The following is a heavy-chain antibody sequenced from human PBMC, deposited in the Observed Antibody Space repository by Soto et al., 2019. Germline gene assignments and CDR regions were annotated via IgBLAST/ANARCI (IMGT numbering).Heavy chain of an antibody. Sequence: PSETLSLTCSVSGGSRGSDYWTWIRQPAGKGLEWIGRVYSSGGTHYNSSLKSRVTISLDTSKNQFSLRLISVTAADTAVYYCERGQRFYDWFEPWGQGPLGKVS. D-gene: IGHD2-2*01. CDR2: VYSSGGT. CDR1: GGSRGSDY. V-gene: IGHV4-4*07. J-gene: IGHJ5*02. CDR3: ERGQRFYDWFEP.